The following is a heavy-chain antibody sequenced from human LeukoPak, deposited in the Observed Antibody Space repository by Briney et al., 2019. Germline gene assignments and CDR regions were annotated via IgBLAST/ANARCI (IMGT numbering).Heavy chain of an antibody. V-gene: IGHV4-59*08. J-gene: IGHJ6*02. D-gene: IGHD6-13*01. Sequence: SETLSLTCTVSGVSIFSSYWNWVRQPPGKGLEWIGYIYYSGSTNYNPSLKSRVTISVDTSKNQFSLKLSSVTAADTAVYYCARRTAGPAYYYYYGMDVWGQGTTVTVSS. CDR3: ARRTAGPAYYYYYGMDV. CDR2: IYYSGST. CDR1: GVSIFSSY.